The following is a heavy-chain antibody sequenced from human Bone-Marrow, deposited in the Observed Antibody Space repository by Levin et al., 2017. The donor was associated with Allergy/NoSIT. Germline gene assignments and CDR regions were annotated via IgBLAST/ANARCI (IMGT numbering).Heavy chain of an antibody. V-gene: IGHV3-15*07. D-gene: IGHD5-18*01. CDR1: GFTFSNAW. Sequence: GESLKISCAASGFTFSNAWMNWVRQAPGKGLEWVGRIKSKTDGGTTDYAAPVKGRFTISRDDSKNTLYLQMNSLKTEDTAVYYCTTDLSGYSYGTNYFDYWGQGTLVTVSS. CDR3: TTDLSGYSYGTNYFDY. J-gene: IGHJ4*02. CDR2: IKSKTDGGTT.